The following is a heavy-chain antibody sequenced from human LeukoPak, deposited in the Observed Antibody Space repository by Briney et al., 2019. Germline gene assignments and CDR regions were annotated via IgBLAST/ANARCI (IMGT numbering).Heavy chain of an antibody. Sequence: GGSLRLSCAASGFTFSSNAMSWVRQAPGKGLEWGSGISGSGGSTYYADSVQGRFTISRDNSKNTLYLQMSSLRAEDTAVYYCAKTESVTMVRGAIDYWGQGTLVTVS. CDR1: GFTFSSNA. J-gene: IGHJ4*02. CDR2: ISGSGGST. CDR3: AKTESVTMVRGAIDY. V-gene: IGHV3-23*01. D-gene: IGHD3-10*01.